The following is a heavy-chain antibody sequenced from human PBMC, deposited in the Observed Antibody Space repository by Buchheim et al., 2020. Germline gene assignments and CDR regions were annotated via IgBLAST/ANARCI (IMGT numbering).Heavy chain of an antibody. CDR1: GFTFSSYG. Sequence: QVQLVESGGGVVQPGRSLRLSCAASGFTFSSYGMHWVRQAPGKGLEWVAVISYDGSNKYYADSVKGRFTISRDNSKNTLYLQMNSLRAEDTAVYYCAKDRGSGSSRYYGMVVWGQGTT. D-gene: IGHD3-10*01. V-gene: IGHV3-30*18. CDR3: AKDRGSGSSRYYGMVV. CDR2: ISYDGSNK. J-gene: IGHJ6*02.